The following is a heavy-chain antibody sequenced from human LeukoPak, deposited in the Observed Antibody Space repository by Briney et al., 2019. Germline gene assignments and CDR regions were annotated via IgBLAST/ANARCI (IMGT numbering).Heavy chain of an antibody. CDR2: INPSGGTT. V-gene: IGHV1-46*01. Sequence: GASVKVSFKSSGYTFITYYMHWVRQAPGQGLEWMGVINPSGGTTNYAQKFQGRVTMTRDTSTSTVYMELSSLRSDDTAVYYCARKMVPAAPFDFWGQGTLVTVSS. CDR3: ARKMVPAAPFDF. J-gene: IGHJ4*02. D-gene: IGHD2-2*01. CDR1: GYTFITYY.